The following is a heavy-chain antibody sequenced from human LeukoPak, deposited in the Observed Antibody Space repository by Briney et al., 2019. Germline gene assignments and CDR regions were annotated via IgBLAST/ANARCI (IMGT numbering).Heavy chain of an antibody. V-gene: IGHV1-69*13. J-gene: IGHJ2*01. D-gene: IGHD5-18*01. CDR1: GGTFSSYA. CDR2: IIPIFGTA. CDR3: AREVRGYSYGYRPTELYWYIDV. Sequence: SVKVSCKASGGTFSSYAISCVRQDTGQELEWMGGIIPIFGTANYAQKFHGRVTITADESTSTAYMELSSLRSEDTAVYYCAREVRGYSYGYRPTELYWYIDVWGRGTLVTVSS.